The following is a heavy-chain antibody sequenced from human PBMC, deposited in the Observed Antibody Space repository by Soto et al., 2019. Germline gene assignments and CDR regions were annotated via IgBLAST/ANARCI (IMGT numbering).Heavy chain of an antibody. J-gene: IGHJ3*02. D-gene: IGHD6-13*01. CDR1: GFTLSMYW. V-gene: IGHV3-7*05. Sequence: EVQLEESGGGLVQPGRSLRLSCAASGFTLSMYWMNWVRQAPGRGLEWVADIKQDGSKKSYVDSVRGRFTISRDNVRNSLYLQIDSRRAEDTAVYYCARDVSRGSSSLYLDDFDIWGQGTMVIVSS. CDR3: ARDVSRGSSSLYLDDFDI. CDR2: IKQDGSKK.